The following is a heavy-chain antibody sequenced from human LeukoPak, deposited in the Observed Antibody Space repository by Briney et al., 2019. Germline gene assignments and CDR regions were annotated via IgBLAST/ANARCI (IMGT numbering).Heavy chain of an antibody. CDR3: AGSTVKYYYYYYMDV. CDR1: GGSFSGYY. V-gene: IGHV4-34*01. Sequence: PSETLSLTCAVYGGSFSGYYWSWIRQPPGKGLEWIGEINHSGSTNYNPSLKSRVTISVDTSKNQFSLKLSSVTAADTAVYYCAGSTVKYYYYYYMDVWGKGTTVTVSS. CDR2: INHSGST. D-gene: IGHD4-17*01. J-gene: IGHJ6*03.